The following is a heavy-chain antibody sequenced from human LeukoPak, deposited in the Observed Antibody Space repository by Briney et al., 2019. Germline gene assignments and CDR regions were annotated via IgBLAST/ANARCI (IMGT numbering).Heavy chain of an antibody. V-gene: IGHV4-59*01. D-gene: IGHD1-26*01. CDR3: VRRQWELQYFDL. CDR2: IFYSGST. J-gene: IGHJ2*01. Sequence: SETLSLTCTVSGGSISGYYWSWIRQPPGKGLEWIGYIFYSGSTNYNPSLKSRVTISVDTSKNQFSLKLSSVTAADTAVYYCVRRQWELQYFDLWGRGTLVAVSS. CDR1: GGSISGYY.